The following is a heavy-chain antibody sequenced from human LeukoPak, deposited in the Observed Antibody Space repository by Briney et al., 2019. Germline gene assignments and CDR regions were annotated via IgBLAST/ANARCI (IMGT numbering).Heavy chain of an antibody. CDR3: ARATLVGATTTLYYFDY. CDR1: GSTFSSYW. Sequence: GGSLRLSCAASGSTFSSYWMSWVRQAPGKGLEWVANIKQDGSEKYYVDSVKGRFTISRDNAKNSLYLQMNSLRAEDTAVYYCARATLVGATTTLYYFDYWGQGTLVTVSS. D-gene: IGHD1-26*01. J-gene: IGHJ4*02. CDR2: IKQDGSEK. V-gene: IGHV3-7*01.